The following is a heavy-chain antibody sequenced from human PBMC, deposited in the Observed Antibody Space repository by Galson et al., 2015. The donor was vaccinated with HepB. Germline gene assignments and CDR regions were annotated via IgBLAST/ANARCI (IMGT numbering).Heavy chain of an antibody. Sequence: ETLSLTCTVSGGSISSSSYYWGWIRQPPGKGLEWIGSFYYSGITYYNPSLKSRVTISVDTSKSQFSLKLSSVTAADTALYYCARGFGARKVGGNYYPVCDAFDIWGQGTMVTVSS. D-gene: IGHD1-26*01. J-gene: IGHJ3*02. CDR3: ARGFGARKVGGNYYPVCDAFDI. V-gene: IGHV4-39*01. CDR2: FYYSGIT. CDR1: GGSISSSSYY.